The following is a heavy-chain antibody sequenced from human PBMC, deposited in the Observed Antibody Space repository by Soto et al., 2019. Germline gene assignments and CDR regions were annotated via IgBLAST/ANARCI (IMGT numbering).Heavy chain of an antibody. Sequence: SETLSLTCAVSGGSIISSHWWTWVRQSPGKGLEWIGSIHHGGTTYFNPSLNNRVTILADTSKNQFSLKLSSVTAADTAVYYCARGSGSYPFDYWGQGTLVTVSS. CDR3: ARGSGSYPFDY. D-gene: IGHD1-26*01. V-gene: IGHV4-4*02. CDR2: IHHGGTT. J-gene: IGHJ4*02. CDR1: GGSIISSHW.